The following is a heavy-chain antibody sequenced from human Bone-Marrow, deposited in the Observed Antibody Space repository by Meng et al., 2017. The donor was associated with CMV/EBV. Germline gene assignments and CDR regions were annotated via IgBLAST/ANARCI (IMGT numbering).Heavy chain of an antibody. D-gene: IGHD2-2*01. Sequence: SETLSLTCAVSGGSISSSNWWSWIRQPPGKGLEWIGSIYYSGTTFYNPSIKSRVTISVDTSKNQFSLTLRYVTATDTAVYYCARYCSSTSCPRRYFDLWGRGTLVTVSS. CDR2: IYYSGTT. V-gene: IGHV4-39*01. CDR1: GGSISSSNW. CDR3: ARYCSSTSCPRRYFDL. J-gene: IGHJ2*01.